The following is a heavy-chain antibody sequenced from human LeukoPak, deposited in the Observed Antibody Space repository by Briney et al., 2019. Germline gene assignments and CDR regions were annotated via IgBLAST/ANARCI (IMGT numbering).Heavy chain of an antibody. CDR2: ISSIGST. CDR3: ARQIASAGTAGFDF. CDR1: DDSFSTHY. Sequence: SETLSLTCSVSDDSFSTHYWTWIRQPPGKGLEWIGYISSIGSTNYNPSLKSRVTMSVDTSKNQFSLRLRSVTAADTAVYYCARQIASAGTAGFDFWGQGALVTVSS. V-gene: IGHV4-59*11. J-gene: IGHJ4*02. D-gene: IGHD6-13*01.